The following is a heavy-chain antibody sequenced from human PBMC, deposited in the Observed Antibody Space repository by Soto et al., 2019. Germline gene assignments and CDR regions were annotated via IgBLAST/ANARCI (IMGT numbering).Heavy chain of an antibody. CDR3: ARDLYGSGMVDP. D-gene: IGHD3-10*01. Sequence: SETLSLTCTVSGGSISSYYWSWIRQPPGKGLEWIGYIYYSGSTNYNPSLKSRVTISVDTSKNQFSLKLSSVTAADTAVYYCARDLYGSGMVDPWGQGTLVTVPQ. CDR1: GGSISSYY. V-gene: IGHV4-59*01. CDR2: IYYSGST. J-gene: IGHJ5*02.